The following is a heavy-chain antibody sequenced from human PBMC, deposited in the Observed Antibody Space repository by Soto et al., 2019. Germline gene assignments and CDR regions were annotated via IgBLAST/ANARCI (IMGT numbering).Heavy chain of an antibody. CDR2: IWYDGSNK. CDR1: GFTFSSYG. V-gene: IGHV3-33*01. J-gene: IGHJ4*02. Sequence: VQLVESGGGVVQPGRSLRLSCAASGFTFSSYGMHWVRQAPGKGLEWVAVIWYDGSNKYYADSVKGRFTISRDNSKNTLYLQMNSLRAEDTAVYYCARVRYFDWLLYYWGQGTLVTVSS. D-gene: IGHD3-9*01. CDR3: ARVRYFDWLLYY.